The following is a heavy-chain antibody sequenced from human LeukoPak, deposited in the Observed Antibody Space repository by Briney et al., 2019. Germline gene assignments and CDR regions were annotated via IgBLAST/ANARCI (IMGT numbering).Heavy chain of an antibody. CDR1: GGSISSSSYY. V-gene: IGHV4-39*07. J-gene: IGHJ4*02. D-gene: IGHD6-13*01. CDR2: IYYSGST. CDR3: ASHTRSSWYY. Sequence: PSETLSLTCTVSGGSISSSSYYWGWIRQPPGKGLEWIGSIYYSGSTYYNPSLTSRVTISVDTSKNQFSLKLSSVTAADTAVYYCASHTRSSWYYWGQGTLVTVSS.